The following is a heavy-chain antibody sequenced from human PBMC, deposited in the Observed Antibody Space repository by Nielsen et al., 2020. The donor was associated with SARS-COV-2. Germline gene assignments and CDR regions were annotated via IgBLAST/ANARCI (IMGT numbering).Heavy chain of an antibody. V-gene: IGHV4-59*08. CDR3: ARQRSMISLGGIIGGAFDI. Sequence: LETLSLTCSASISTYYWSWIRQPPGKPLEWIGHIHYRGSTSYNPSLKSRVTISVDTSKNQFSLTLNSVTAADSAVYYCARQRSMISLGGIIGGAFDIWGQGTMVTVSS. CDR1: ASISTYY. CDR2: IHYRGST. D-gene: IGHD3-16*02. J-gene: IGHJ3*02.